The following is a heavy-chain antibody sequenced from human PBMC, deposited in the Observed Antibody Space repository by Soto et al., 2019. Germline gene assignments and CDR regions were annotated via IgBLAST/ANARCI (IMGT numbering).Heavy chain of an antibody. CDR3: AREDSIVIPAVSDF. J-gene: IGHJ4*02. CDR2: ISKSDYT. D-gene: IGHD2-2*01. CDR1: GFAFSNYG. V-gene: IGHV3-21*01. Sequence: LRLSCTVSGFAFSNYGINWVRQAPGKGLEWVSSISKSDYTYYSDSVKGRFTISRDNAKNSVSLQMNTLRVEDTAVYYCAREDSIVIPAVSDFWGRGTLVTVSS.